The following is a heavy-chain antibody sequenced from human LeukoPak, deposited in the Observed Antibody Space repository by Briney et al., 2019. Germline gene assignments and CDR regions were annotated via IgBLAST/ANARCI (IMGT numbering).Heavy chain of an antibody. Sequence: GASVKVSCKASGYTFTGYYMHWVRQAPGQGLEWMGWINPNSGGTNYAQKFQGRVTMTRDTSISTAYMELCRLRSDDTAVYYCARDRGQECYYYDSSGQIDYWGQGTLVTVSS. CDR1: GYTFTGYY. CDR2: INPNSGGT. J-gene: IGHJ4*02. CDR3: ARDRGQECYYYDSSGQIDY. V-gene: IGHV1-2*02. D-gene: IGHD3-22*01.